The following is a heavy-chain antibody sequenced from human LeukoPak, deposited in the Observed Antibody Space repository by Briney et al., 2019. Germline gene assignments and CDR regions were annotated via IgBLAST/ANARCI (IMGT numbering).Heavy chain of an antibody. CDR2: IYASGIT. Sequence: PSETLSLTCTVSGGSISSGSYYWNWIRQPAGKGLEWIGRIYASGITNYHPSLKSRVAISVDTSKNQFSLTMSSVTAADTAVYFCARGLEVRARVGYHYYMDVWGKGTTVTVSS. J-gene: IGHJ6*03. D-gene: IGHD1-26*01. CDR1: GGSISSGSYY. CDR3: ARGLEVRARVGYHYYMDV. V-gene: IGHV4-61*02.